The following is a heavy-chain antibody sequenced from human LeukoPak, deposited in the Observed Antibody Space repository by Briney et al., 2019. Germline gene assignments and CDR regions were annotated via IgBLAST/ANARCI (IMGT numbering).Heavy chain of an antibody. CDR2: ISYDGSNK. J-gene: IGHJ4*02. CDR1: GXTFSSYG. CDR3: AKDRGSSGWKNYYFDY. D-gene: IGHD6-19*01. Sequence: GGSLRLSCAASGXTFSSYGMHWVRQAPGKGLEWVAVISYDGSNKYYADSVKGRFTISRDNSKNTLYLQMNSLRAEDTAVYCCAKDRGSSGWKNYYFDYWGQGTLVTVSS. V-gene: IGHV3-30*18.